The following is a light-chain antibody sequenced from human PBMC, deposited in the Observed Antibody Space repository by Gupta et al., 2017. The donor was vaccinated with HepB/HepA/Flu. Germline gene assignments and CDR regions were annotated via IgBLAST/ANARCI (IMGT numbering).Light chain of an antibody. V-gene: IGKV3-20*01. CDR3: QHYGTSPPYT. Sequence: EVVLTQSPGTLSLSPGERATLSCRASQSVSGTSLGWYQQRPGQAPRLLLYGASRRATGIPDRFSGRGSGTDLTLTISRLEPEDFAVYYCQHYGTSPPYTFGQGTKLEIK. J-gene: IGKJ2*01. CDR1: QSVSGTS. CDR2: GAS.